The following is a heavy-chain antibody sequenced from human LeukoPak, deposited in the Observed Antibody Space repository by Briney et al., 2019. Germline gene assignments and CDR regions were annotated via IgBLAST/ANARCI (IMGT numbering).Heavy chain of an antibody. CDR2: IKPDGSEN. V-gene: IGHV3-7*01. Sequence: PGGSLRLSCAASGFTFSSHWMTWVRQAPGKGLEWVANIKPDGSENYYVDSVEGRFTISRDNAKSSLYLQMHSLRVEDTAMYYCAKDRSLLSYWGQGTPVTVSS. CDR3: AKDRSLLSY. CDR1: GFTFSSHW. J-gene: IGHJ4*02. D-gene: IGHD3-10*01.